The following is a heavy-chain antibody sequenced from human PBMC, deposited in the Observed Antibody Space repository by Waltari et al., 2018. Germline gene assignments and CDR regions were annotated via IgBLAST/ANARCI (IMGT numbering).Heavy chain of an antibody. V-gene: IGHV3-74*01. CDR1: GFTFSSHW. CDR2: INGDGSDT. Sequence: EVQLVESGGGLVQPGGSLRLSCAASGFTFSSHWLHWVRQAPGKGLVWVARINGDGSDTSYADSVKGRFTISKDNAKNTLYLQMNSLRAEDTAVYYCATRENYYYDSAYGMNVWGQGTTVSVSS. J-gene: IGHJ6*02. D-gene: IGHD3-22*01. CDR3: ATRENYYYDSAYGMNV.